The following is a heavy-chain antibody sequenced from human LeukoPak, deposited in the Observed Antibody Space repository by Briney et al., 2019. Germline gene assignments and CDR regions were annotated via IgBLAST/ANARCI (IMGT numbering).Heavy chain of an antibody. CDR3: ARDRSGSYDY. J-gene: IGHJ4*02. CDR2: IYSGGTT. V-gene: IGHV3-53*01. D-gene: IGHD3-10*01. CDR1: GFTVSSSY. Sequence: GGSLRLSCAASGFTVSSSYMTWVRQAPGKGLEWVSVIYSGGTTYYADSVKGRFTISRDNSKNTLYLQMNNLRAEDTAVYYCARDRSGSYDYWGQGTLVTVSS.